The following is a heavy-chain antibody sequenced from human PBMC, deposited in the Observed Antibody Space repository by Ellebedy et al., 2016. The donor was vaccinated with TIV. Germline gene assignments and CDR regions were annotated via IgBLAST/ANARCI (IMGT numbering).Heavy chain of an antibody. Sequence: MPSETLSLTCTVSGGSISSYYWSWIRQPPGKGLEWIGYIYYSGSTNYNPSLKSRVTISVDMSKNQFSLRLSSVTAADTAVDYCAGDYGAYFDYWGQGTPVTVYS. D-gene: IGHD4-17*01. CDR2: IYYSGST. J-gene: IGHJ4*02. CDR1: GGSISSYY. V-gene: IGHV4-59*08. CDR3: AGDYGAYFDY.